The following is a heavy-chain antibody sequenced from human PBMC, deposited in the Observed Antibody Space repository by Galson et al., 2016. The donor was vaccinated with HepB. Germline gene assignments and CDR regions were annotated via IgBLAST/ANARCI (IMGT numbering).Heavy chain of an antibody. CDR3: ATSGNYYYDSSGYYPNWFDP. D-gene: IGHD3-22*01. V-gene: IGHV4-39*01. J-gene: IGHJ5*02. CDR1: GGSVSSSSYY. Sequence: ETLSLTCTVSGGSVSSSSYYWGWIRQPPGKGLEWIGSIYYSGSTYYNPSLKSRVTISVDTSKNQFSLKLSSVTAADTAVYYCATSGNYYYDSSGYYPNWFDPWGQGTLVTVSS. CDR2: IYYSGST.